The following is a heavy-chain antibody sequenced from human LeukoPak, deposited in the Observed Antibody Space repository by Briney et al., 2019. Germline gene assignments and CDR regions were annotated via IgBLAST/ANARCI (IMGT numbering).Heavy chain of an antibody. CDR2: ITSSGGTI. CDR3: ARSGFYFDY. J-gene: IGHJ4*02. D-gene: IGHD5-12*01. Sequence: GGSLRLSCAASGFTFSSYGMHWVRQAPGKGLEWVSYITSSGGTIYYADSVKGRFTISRDNARNSLYLQMNRLRAEDTSVYYCARSGFYFDYWGQGTLVTVSS. V-gene: IGHV3-48*04. CDR1: GFTFSSYG.